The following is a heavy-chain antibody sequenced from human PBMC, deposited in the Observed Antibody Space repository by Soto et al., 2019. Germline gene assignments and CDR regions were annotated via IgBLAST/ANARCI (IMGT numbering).Heavy chain of an antibody. CDR1: GGSISSSSYY. V-gene: IGHV4-39*01. CDR3: ARHAGRRFGELKTYYYYYMDV. Sequence: SETLSLTCTVSGGSISSSSYYWGWIRQPPGKGLEWIGSIYYSGSTYYNPSLKSRVTISVDTSKNQFSLKLSSVTAADTAVYYCARHAGRRFGELKTYYYYYMDVWGKGTTVTVSS. D-gene: IGHD3-10*01. J-gene: IGHJ6*03. CDR2: IYYSGST.